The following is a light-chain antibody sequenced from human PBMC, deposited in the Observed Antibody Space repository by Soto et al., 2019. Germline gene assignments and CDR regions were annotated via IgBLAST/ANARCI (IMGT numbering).Light chain of an antibody. CDR2: DAS. J-gene: IGKJ4*01. V-gene: IGKV3-11*01. Sequence: EIVLTQSPAPLSLSPGERATLSRMASQSVYSYLAWYQQKPGQAPRLLIYDASNRATGIPARFSGSGSGTDFTLTIGSLEPEDSAVYYCQQRSSWPLTFGGGTKVDIK. CDR1: QSVYSY. CDR3: QQRSSWPLT.